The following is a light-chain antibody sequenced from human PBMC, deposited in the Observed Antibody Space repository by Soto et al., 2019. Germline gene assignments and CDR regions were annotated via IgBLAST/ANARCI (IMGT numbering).Light chain of an antibody. CDR1: QSVSGN. Sequence: EIVMTQSPATLSVSPGERATLSCRASQSVSGNLAWCQQKPGQAPRLLIYAASTRATGIPARFSGSGSGTEFTLTISSLQSEDFAVYYCQQYNNWPPITFGPGTKEDIK. J-gene: IGKJ3*01. CDR3: QQYNNWPPIT. V-gene: IGKV3-15*01. CDR2: AAS.